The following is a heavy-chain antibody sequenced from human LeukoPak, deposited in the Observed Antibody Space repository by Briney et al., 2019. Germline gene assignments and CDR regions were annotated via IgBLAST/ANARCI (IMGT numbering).Heavy chain of an antibody. CDR2: ISGRGDST. J-gene: IGHJ4*02. CDR1: GVTFSDYA. V-gene: IGHV3-23*01. Sequence: GGSLRLSCAASGVTFSDYAMSWVRQAPGKGLEWASDISGRGDSTYYADSVKGRFTISRDKSKNTVYLQMNSLRAEDTAVYYCAKIPAIAAAGVDYWGQGTLVTVSS. CDR3: AKIPAIAAAGVDY. D-gene: IGHD6-13*01.